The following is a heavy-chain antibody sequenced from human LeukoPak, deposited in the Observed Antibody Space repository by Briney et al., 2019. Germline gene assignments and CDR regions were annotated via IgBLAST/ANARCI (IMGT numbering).Heavy chain of an antibody. Sequence: GGSLRLSCAASGFTFSSYAMHWVRQAPGKGLEWVAVISYDGSNKYYADSVKGRFTISRDNSKNTLYLQVNSLRAEDTAVYYCARDGYCSGGSCYITGPNWFDPWGQGTLVTVSS. CDR2: ISYDGSNK. V-gene: IGHV3-30-3*01. D-gene: IGHD2-15*01. CDR1: GFTFSSYA. J-gene: IGHJ5*02. CDR3: ARDGYCSGGSCYITGPNWFDP.